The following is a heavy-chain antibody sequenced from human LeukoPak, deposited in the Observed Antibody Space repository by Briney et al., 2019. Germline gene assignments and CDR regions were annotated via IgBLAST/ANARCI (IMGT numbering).Heavy chain of an antibody. J-gene: IGHJ4*02. CDR1: GFTFSSYA. V-gene: IGHV3-64D*06. Sequence: GGSLRLSCSASGFTFSSYAMHCVRQAPGKGLENVSLISSSGGSTYYADSVKGRFTISRDNSKNTLYLQMSSLRAEDTAVYYCVRGGYSYGASDYWGQGTLVTVSS. CDR2: ISSSGGST. D-gene: IGHD5-18*01. CDR3: VRGGYSYGASDY.